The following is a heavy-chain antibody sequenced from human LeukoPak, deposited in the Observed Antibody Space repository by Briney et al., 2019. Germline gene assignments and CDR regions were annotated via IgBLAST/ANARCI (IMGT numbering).Heavy chain of an antibody. CDR3: ARDKYSGSYYYFDY. D-gene: IGHD1-26*01. J-gene: IGHJ4*02. Sequence: SETLSLTCTVSGDSIDTRHYYWTWIRQPPGKGLEWIGSIYYSGSTYYNPSLMSRVTISVDTSKNQFSLKLSSVTAADTAVYYCARDKYSGSYYYFDYWGQGTLVTVSS. V-gene: IGHV4-39*07. CDR1: GDSIDTRHYY. CDR2: IYYSGST.